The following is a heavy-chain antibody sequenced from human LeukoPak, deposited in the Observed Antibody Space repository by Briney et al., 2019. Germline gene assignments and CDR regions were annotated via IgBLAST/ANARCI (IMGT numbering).Heavy chain of an antibody. CDR2: IYWNDNK. CDR3: AHPSPYSSSFPLDY. CDR1: GFLLSTSGVG. J-gene: IGHJ4*02. D-gene: IGHD6-6*01. V-gene: IGHV2-5*01. Sequence: SGPTLVKPTQTLTLTCTFSGFLLSTSGVGVGWIRQPPRNALEWLALIYWNDNKRYSPSLKSRLTITKDTSKNQVVLTMTNMDPVDTATYYCAHPSPYSSSFPLDYWGQGTLVTVSS.